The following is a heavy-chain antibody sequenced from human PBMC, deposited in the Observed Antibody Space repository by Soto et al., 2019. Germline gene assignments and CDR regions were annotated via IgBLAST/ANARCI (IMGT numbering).Heavy chain of an antibody. Sequence: QLQLQESGPGLVKPSETLSLTCTVSGGSISSSSYYWGWIHQPPGKGLEWIGRIYYSGSTYYNPSLKSRVPISVDTSKNHFSLKLSSVTAADTAVYYCARLSGGGGATPLCDYWGQGTLVTVSS. V-gene: IGHV4-39*01. D-gene: IGHD1-26*01. CDR1: GGSISSSSYY. J-gene: IGHJ4*02. CDR3: ARLSGGGGATPLCDY. CDR2: IYYSGST.